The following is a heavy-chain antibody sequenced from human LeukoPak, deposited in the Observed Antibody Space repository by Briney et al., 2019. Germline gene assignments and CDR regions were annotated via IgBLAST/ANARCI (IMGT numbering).Heavy chain of an antibody. CDR2: VHNTGNT. V-gene: IGHV4-4*09. D-gene: IGHD3-9*01. Sequence: PSRTLSLTCDVSGAPVTTDYWSWIRQPPGKGLEWIGYVHNTGNTDYNPSLKSRLTISVDTSKNQFSLTLTSVTAADTAVYYCAGRGQRYFRDWGQGTLVTVSS. CDR1: GAPVTTDY. CDR3: AGRGQRYFRD. J-gene: IGHJ1*01.